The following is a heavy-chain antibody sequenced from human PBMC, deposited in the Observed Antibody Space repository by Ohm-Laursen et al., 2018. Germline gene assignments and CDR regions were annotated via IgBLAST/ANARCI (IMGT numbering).Heavy chain of an antibody. CDR2: ISGSGGST. Sequence: SLRLSCAASGFTFSNYWMHWVRQAPGKGLEWVSAISGSGGSTYYADSVKGRFTISRDNSKNTLYLQMNSLRAEDTAVYYCAKDPNPITMVRGVFDYWGQGTLVTVSS. J-gene: IGHJ4*02. CDR3: AKDPNPITMVRGVFDY. V-gene: IGHV3-23*01. D-gene: IGHD3-10*01. CDR1: GFTFSNYW.